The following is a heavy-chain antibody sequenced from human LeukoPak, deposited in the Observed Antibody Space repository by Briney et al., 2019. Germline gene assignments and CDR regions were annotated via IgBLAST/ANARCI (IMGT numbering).Heavy chain of an antibody. D-gene: IGHD1-1*01. J-gene: IGHJ3*02. CDR1: GASISSYY. CDR2: IYTSANT. CDR3: ARDRIWNDAGHDPFDI. Sequence: SETLSLTCNVSGASISSYYWSWIRQPAGKGLEWIGRIYTSANTNYSPSFKSRATISIDRSKNQFSLNLPSVTAADTAVYYCARDRIWNDAGHDPFDIWGPGTMVTVSS. V-gene: IGHV4-4*07.